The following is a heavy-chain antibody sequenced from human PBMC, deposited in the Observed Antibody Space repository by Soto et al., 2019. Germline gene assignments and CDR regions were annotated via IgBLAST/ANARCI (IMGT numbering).Heavy chain of an antibody. J-gene: IGHJ6*02. D-gene: IGHD2-2*02. V-gene: IGHV1-69*13. CDR3: ASRGPSIPIAHHYYYCMDV. Sequence: SVKVSCKASGGTFSSYAISWVQQAPGQGLEWMGGIIPIFGTANYAQKFQGRVTITADESTSTAYMELSSLRSEDTAVYYCASRGPSIPIAHHYYYCMDVRGQGTTVTVSS. CDR1: GGTFSSYA. CDR2: IIPIFGTA.